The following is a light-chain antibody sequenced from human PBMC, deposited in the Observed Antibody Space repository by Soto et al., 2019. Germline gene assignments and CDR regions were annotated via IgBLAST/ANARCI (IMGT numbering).Light chain of an antibody. CDR1: QGISTW. J-gene: IGKJ4*02. CDR3: QQAHSFPLT. V-gene: IGKV1-12*01. CDR2: AAS. Sequence: DIPMTQSPSSVSASVGDRVTITCRASQGISTWLARYQQKPGKAPTLLIYAASSLFSGVPSRFSGSGSGTDFTLTISSLQPEDFATYYCQQAHSFPLTFGGGTKVEIK.